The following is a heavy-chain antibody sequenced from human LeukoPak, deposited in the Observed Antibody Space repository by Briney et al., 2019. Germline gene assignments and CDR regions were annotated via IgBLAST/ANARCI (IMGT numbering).Heavy chain of an antibody. CDR2: IIPIFGTA. D-gene: IGHD2/OR15-2a*01. Sequence: SVKVSCKASGGTFSSYVINWVRQAPGQGLEWMGGIIPIFGTANYAQKFQGRVTITADKSTSTAYMELSSLRSEDTAVYYCARQNLRDSDAFDIWGQGTMVTVSS. CDR1: GGTFSSYV. CDR3: ARQNLRDSDAFDI. V-gene: IGHV1-69*06. J-gene: IGHJ3*02.